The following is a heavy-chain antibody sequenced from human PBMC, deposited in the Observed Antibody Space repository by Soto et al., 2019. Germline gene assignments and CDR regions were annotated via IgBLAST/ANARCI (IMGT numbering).Heavy chain of an antibody. CDR2: IAPGNGNT. D-gene: IGHD2-15*01. CDR3: AKGHDIVVVPTVDY. J-gene: IGHJ4*02. CDR1: GYTFTDSA. V-gene: IGHV1-3*01. Sequence: VKVSCKASGYTFTDSAIHWVRQAPGQSLELLGWIAPGNGNTKYSQKFQGRVTITRDTSATTAYMELSSLRSEDTALYYCAKGHDIVVVPTVDYWGQGTLVTVSS.